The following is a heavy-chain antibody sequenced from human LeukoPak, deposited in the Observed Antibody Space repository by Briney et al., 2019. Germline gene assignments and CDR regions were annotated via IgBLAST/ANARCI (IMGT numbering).Heavy chain of an antibody. D-gene: IGHD2-8*01. CDR3: ARDMYVNWFDP. CDR2: IYYSGST. CDR1: GGSISSYY. V-gene: IGHV4-59*01. J-gene: IGHJ5*02. Sequence: SETLSLTCTVSGGSISSYYWSWIRQPPGKGLEWIGYIYYSGSTNYNPSLKSRVTISVDTSKNQFSLKLSSVTAADRAVYYCARDMYVNWFDPWGQGTLVTVSS.